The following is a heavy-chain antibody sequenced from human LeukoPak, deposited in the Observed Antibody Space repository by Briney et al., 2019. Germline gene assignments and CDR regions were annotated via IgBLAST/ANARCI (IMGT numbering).Heavy chain of an antibody. CDR1: GFTFSTYW. D-gene: IGHD1-26*01. Sequence: GGSLRLSCAASGFTFSTYWMHWARHAPGKGLVWVSRINSDGSISAYGDSVKGRFTISRDNAKNTLYLQMNSLRAEDTAVYYCAKTLRELSGGAFDIWGQGTMVTVSS. CDR2: INSDGSIS. CDR3: AKTLRELSGGAFDI. J-gene: IGHJ3*02. V-gene: IGHV3-74*01.